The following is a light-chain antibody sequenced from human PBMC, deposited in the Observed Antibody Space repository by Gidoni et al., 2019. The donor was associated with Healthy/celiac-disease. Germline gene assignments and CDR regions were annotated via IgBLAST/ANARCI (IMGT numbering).Light chain of an antibody. J-gene: IGKJ1*01. CDR1: QSVSSY. CDR2: DAS. V-gene: IGKV3-11*01. Sequence: EIVLTQSPATLSLSPGERATLSCRASQSVSSYLAWYQRKPGQAPRLLIYDASTRATGIPARFSGSGSGTDFTLTISSLEPEDFAVYYCQQRSNWLWTFGQGTKVEIK. CDR3: QQRSNWLWT.